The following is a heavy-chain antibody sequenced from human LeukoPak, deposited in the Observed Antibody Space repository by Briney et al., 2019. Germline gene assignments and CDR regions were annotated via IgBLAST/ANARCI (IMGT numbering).Heavy chain of an antibody. CDR1: GFTFSIYA. V-gene: IGHV3-30-3*01. Sequence: GGSLRLSCAASGFTFSIYAMHWVRQAPGKGLEWMAVISYDGNNKYYADSLKGRFTISRDNSKNTLYLQMNSLGAEDTAVYYCARGDAGLLWFGEFIDYWGQGTLVTVSS. CDR3: ARGDAGLLWFGEFIDY. J-gene: IGHJ4*02. D-gene: IGHD3-10*01. CDR2: ISYDGNNK.